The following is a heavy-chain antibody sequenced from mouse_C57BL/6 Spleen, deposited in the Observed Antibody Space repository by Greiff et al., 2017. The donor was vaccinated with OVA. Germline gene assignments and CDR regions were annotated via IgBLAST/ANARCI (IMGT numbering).Heavy chain of an antibody. CDR3: ARNSSRHSYFDV. V-gene: IGHV1-69*01. J-gene: IGHJ1*01. Sequence: QVQLQQPGAELVMPGASVKLSCKASGYTFTSYWMHWVKQRPGQGLEWIGEIDPSDSYTNYNQKFKGKSTLTVDKSSSTAYMQLSSLTSEDSAVYYCARNSSRHSYFDVWGPGTTVTVSS. CDR2: IDPSDSYT. CDR1: GYTFTSYW.